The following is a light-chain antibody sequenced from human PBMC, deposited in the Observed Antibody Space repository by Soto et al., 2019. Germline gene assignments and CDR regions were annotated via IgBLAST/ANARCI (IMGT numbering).Light chain of an antibody. Sequence: DIVMTQSPLSLPVTPGEPASISCRSSQSLLHSNGYNYLDWYLQKPGQSPQLLIYLGSNRASGVTDRFSGSGSGTDFTLKISRVDAEDVGVYYCMQALQTPRTFGQGTKLEIK. CDR1: QSLLHSNGYNY. CDR2: LGS. J-gene: IGKJ2*01. CDR3: MQALQTPRT. V-gene: IGKV2-28*01.